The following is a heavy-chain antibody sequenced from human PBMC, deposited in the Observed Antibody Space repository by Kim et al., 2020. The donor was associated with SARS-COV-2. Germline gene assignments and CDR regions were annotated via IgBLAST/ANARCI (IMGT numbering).Heavy chain of an antibody. D-gene: IGHD6-6*01. CDR1: GFTFSSYA. CDR3: AKDQHSSSFYGMDV. J-gene: IGHJ6*02. CDR2: ISGSGGST. Sequence: GGSLRLSCAASGFTFSSYAMSWVRQAPGKGLEWVSAISGSGGSTYYADSVKGRFTISRDNSKNTLYLQMNSLRAEDTAVYYCAKDQHSSSFYGMDVWGQGTTVTVSS. V-gene: IGHV3-23*01.